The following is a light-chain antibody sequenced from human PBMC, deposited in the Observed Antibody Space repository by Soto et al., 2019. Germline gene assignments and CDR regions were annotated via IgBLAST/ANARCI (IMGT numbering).Light chain of an antibody. J-gene: IGKJ1*01. CDR3: QQYNNWPPWT. V-gene: IGKV3-15*01. CDR2: GAS. Sequence: EIVRTQSPASLSVSPGERATLSCRASQSVRSNLAWYQQKPGQAPRLLIYGASTRATGIPARFSGSGSGTEFTLTITSLQSEDFAVYYCQQYNNWPPWTFGQGTKVEI. CDR1: QSVRSN.